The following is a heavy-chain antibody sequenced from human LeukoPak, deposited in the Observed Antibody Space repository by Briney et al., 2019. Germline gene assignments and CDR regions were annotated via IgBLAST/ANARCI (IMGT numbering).Heavy chain of an antibody. CDR2: INPNSGGT. Sequence: VASVKVSCKASGYTFTAYYMHWVRQAPGQGLEWMGWINPNSGGTNYAQKFQGRVTMTRDTSISTAYMELSRLRSDDTAVYYCARAITMVRGVPMAAFDIWGQGTMVTVSS. V-gene: IGHV1-2*02. D-gene: IGHD3-10*01. CDR3: ARAITMVRGVPMAAFDI. CDR1: GYTFTAYY. J-gene: IGHJ3*02.